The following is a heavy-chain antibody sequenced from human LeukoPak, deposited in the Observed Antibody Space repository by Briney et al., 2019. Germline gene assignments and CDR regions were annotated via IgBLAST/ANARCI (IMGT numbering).Heavy chain of an antibody. CDR2: INHSGST. CDR1: GGSFSGYY. V-gene: IGHV4-34*01. CDR3: ARVRNSSSWYVRYDY. J-gene: IGHJ4*02. Sequence: SETLSLTCAVYGGSFSGYYWSWIRQPPGKGLEWIGEINHSGSTNYNPSLKSRVTISVDTSKNQFSVKLSSVTAADTAVYYCARVRNSSSWYVRYDYWGQGTLVTVSS. D-gene: IGHD6-13*01.